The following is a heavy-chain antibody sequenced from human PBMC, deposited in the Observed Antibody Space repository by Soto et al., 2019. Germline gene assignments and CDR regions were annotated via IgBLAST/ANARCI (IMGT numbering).Heavy chain of an antibody. CDR3: ARGNSITMIVVVTFDY. D-gene: IGHD3-22*01. J-gene: IGHJ4*02. CDR1: GGSFSGYY. CDR2: INHSGST. Sequence: QVQLQQWGAGLLKPSETLSLTCAVYGGSFSGYYWSWIRQPPGKGLEWIGEINHSGSTNYNPSLKSRVTISVDTSKNQFSLKLSSVTAADTAVYYCARGNSITMIVVVTFDYWGQGTLVTVSS. V-gene: IGHV4-34*01.